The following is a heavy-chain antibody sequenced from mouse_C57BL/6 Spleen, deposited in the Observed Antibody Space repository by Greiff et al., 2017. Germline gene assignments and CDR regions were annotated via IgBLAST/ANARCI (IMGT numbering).Heavy chain of an antibody. CDR2: IDPETGGT. CDR3: TRPSMALYYFDY. V-gene: IGHV1-15*01. D-gene: IGHD1-1*02. Sequence: VQLQQSGAELVRPGASVTLSCKASGYTFTDYEMHWVKQTPVHGLEWIGAIDPETGGTAYNQKFKGKAILTADKSSSTAYMELRSLTSEDSAVYYCTRPSMALYYFDYWGQGTTLTVSS. CDR1: GYTFTDYE. J-gene: IGHJ2*01.